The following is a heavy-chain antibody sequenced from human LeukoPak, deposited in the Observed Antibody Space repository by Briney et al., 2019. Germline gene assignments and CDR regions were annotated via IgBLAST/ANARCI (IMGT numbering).Heavy chain of an antibody. CDR1: GFTFSSYW. D-gene: IGHD3-22*01. V-gene: IGHV3-7*04. J-gene: IGHJ4*02. CDR2: IKQDGSEN. Sequence: GRSLRLSCAASGFTFSSYWMSWVRQAPGKGLEWVANIKQDGSENYYVDSVKGRFTISRDNAKNSLYLQMDSLRAEDTAVYYCARLGDSSGYYDYWGQGTLVTVSS. CDR3: ARLGDSSGYYDY.